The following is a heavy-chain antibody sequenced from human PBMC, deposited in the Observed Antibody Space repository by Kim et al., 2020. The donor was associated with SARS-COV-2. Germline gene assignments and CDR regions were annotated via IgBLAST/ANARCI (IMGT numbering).Heavy chain of an antibody. V-gene: IGHV3-23*01. D-gene: IGHD3-16*01. J-gene: IGHJ4*01. CDR1: GFTFGIYA. Sequence: GGSLRLSCVASGFTFGIYAMSWVRQAPGKGLEWVSVISCDGGNKCYADSVRGRFTISRDNSKNTLYLQMNSLRDEDTAFYYCARVPVMYDWGGFYLDYW. CDR3: ARVPVMYDWGGFYLDY. CDR2: ISCDGGNK.